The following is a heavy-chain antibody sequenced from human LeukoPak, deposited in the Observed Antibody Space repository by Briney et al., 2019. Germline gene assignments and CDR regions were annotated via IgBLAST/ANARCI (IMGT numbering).Heavy chain of an antibody. CDR1: GFTFSNYE. CDR2: ISSSGSDI. D-gene: IGHD3-22*01. V-gene: IGHV3-48*03. J-gene: IGHJ2*01. Sequence: GGSLRLSCAASGFTFSNYEMHWVRQAPGKGLEWVSYISSSGSDIYYADSVKGRFTISRDNAKNSLYLQMNSLRAEDTAVYYCARTSDTSGRLYWYFDLWGRGTLVTVSS. CDR3: ARTSDTSGRLYWYFDL.